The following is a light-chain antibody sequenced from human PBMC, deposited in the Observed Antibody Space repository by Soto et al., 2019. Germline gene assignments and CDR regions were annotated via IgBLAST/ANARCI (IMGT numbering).Light chain of an antibody. CDR2: DAS. J-gene: IGKJ5*01. Sequence: EIVLTQSPATLSLSPGERATLSCRASQSVSSYLAWYQQKPGQAPRLLIYDASNRAAGIPARFSGSGSGKDFTLTISSLEPEDFAVYYCQQRRNWPITFGQGTRLEIK. CDR1: QSVSSY. CDR3: QQRRNWPIT. V-gene: IGKV3-11*01.